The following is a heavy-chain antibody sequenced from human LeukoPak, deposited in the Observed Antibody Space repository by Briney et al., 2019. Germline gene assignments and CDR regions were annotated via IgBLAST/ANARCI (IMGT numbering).Heavy chain of an antibody. CDR3: ARDEAVAGLDYYYGMDV. J-gene: IGHJ6*02. CDR2: IYSGGST. D-gene: IGHD6-19*01. CDR1: GFTVSSNY. Sequence: GGSLRLSCAASGFTVSSNYMSWVRQAPGKGLEWVSVIYSGGSTYYADSVKGRFTISRDNSKNTLYLQMNSLRAEDTAVYYCARDEAVAGLDYYYGMDVWGQGATVTVSS. V-gene: IGHV3-53*01.